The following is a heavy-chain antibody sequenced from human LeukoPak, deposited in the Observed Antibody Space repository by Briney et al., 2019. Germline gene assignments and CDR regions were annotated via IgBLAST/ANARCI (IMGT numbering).Heavy chain of an antibody. V-gene: IGHV4-34*01. CDR2: INHSGST. CDR1: GGSFSGYY. J-gene: IGHJ4*02. D-gene: IGHD5-18*01. CDR3: ARGRRYTARVKYYFDY. Sequence: SSETLSLTCAVYGGSFSGYYWSWIRQPPGKGLEWIGEINHSGSTNYNPSLKSRVTISVDTSKNQFSLKLSSVTAADTAVYYCARGRRYTARVKYYFDYWGQGTLVTVSS.